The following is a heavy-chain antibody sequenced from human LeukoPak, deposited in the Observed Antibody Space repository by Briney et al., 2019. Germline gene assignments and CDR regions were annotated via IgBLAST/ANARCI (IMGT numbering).Heavy chain of an antibody. CDR2: IYPGDSDT. CDR1: GYSFTNNW. J-gene: IGHJ4*02. CDR3: ARHGEYSSSAQVDH. Sequence: PGESLKISCKGSGYSFTNNWIGWVRQVPGKGLEWMGIIYPGDSDTTYSPSFQGQVTFSADKSISTAYLQWDSLKASDTALYYCARHGEYSSSAQVDHWGQGTLVTVSS. V-gene: IGHV5-51*01. D-gene: IGHD6-6*01.